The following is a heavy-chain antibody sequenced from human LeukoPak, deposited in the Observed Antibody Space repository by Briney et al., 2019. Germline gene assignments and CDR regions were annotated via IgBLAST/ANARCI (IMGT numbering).Heavy chain of an antibody. CDR2: INPDGSTT. D-gene: IGHD3-22*01. CDR3: ARVLSGSWDWFDP. J-gene: IGHJ5*02. Sequence: GGSLRLSCAASGFTSSRYWIHWVRQAPGKGLEWVSRINPDGSTTTYADSVKGRCTISRDNVKNTVYLQMNSLRAEDTAVYYCARVLSGSWDWFDPWGQGTLVTVSS. V-gene: IGHV3-74*01. CDR1: GFTSSRYW.